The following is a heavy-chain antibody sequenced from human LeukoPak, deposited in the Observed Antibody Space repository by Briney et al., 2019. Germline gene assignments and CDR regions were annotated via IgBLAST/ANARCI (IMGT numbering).Heavy chain of an antibody. CDR3: ARGVTGIYYYYYMDV. D-gene: IGHD3-10*01. V-gene: IGHV1-2*02. CDR1: GFTFTGYY. CDR2: INPNSGDT. J-gene: IGHJ6*03. Sequence: ASVKVSCKASGFTFTGYYMHWVRQAPGQGLEWMGWINPNSGDTNYAQKFQGGVTMTRDTSISTAYMELSRLRSDDTAVYYCARGVTGIYYYYYMDVWGKGTTVTVSS.